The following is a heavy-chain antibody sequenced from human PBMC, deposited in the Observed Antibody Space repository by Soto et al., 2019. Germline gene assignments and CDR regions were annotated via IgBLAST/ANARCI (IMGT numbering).Heavy chain of an antibody. J-gene: IGHJ3*02. CDR3: ANHYDFWRGYSGEMATMPFAGGAFDI. CDR2: ISGSGGST. D-gene: IGHD3-3*01. Sequence: EVQLLESGGGLVQPGGSLRLSCAASGFTFSSYAMSWVRQAPGKGLEWVSAISGSGGSTYYADSVKGRFTISRDNSKNTLYLQMNSLRAEDTAVYYCANHYDFWRGYSGEMATMPFAGGAFDIWGQGTMVTVSS. CDR1: GFTFSSYA. V-gene: IGHV3-23*01.